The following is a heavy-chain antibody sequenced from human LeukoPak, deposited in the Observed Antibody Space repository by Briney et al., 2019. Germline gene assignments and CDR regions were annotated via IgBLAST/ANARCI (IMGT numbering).Heavy chain of an antibody. D-gene: IGHD1-26*01. CDR1: GGSFSGYY. CDR2: INHSGST. J-gene: IGHJ5*02. Sequence: SETLSLTCAVYGGSFSGYYWSWIRQPPGKGLEWIGEINHSGSTNYNPSLKSRVTISVDTSKNPFPLKLSSVTAADTAVYYRARGALPWRRAGAGNWFDPWGQGTLVTVSS. CDR3: ARGALPWRRAGAGNWFDP. V-gene: IGHV4-34*01.